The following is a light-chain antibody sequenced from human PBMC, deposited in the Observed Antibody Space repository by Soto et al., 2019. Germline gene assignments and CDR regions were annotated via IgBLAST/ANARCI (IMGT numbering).Light chain of an antibody. CDR1: QSISSR. Sequence: DILMTQSPATLSGSVGDRATLPCRASQSISSRLVWYQHKPGQAPNPLIYWASTRDTGIPARFSGSGYGTDGTITISSRQPDDGAAYYGQHYNRYPGAFGQGTKVDIK. V-gene: IGKV3-15*01. CDR2: WAS. CDR3: QHYNRYPGA. J-gene: IGKJ1*01.